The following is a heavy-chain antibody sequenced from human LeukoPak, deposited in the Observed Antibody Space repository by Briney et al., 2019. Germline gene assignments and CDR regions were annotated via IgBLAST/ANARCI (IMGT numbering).Heavy chain of an antibody. CDR3: ARLGDSSSWWRGAWFDP. CDR2: IYYIGST. Sequence: NPSETMSLTCIVSGASISSYYWSWIRQPPGEGLEWDGYIYYIGSTNMHTSLKRRVTLSGDTSKTQFSLKLSSVTAADTAVNYCARLGDSSSWWRGAWFDPWGEGTLVTVSS. CDR1: GASISSYY. D-gene: IGHD6-13*01. V-gene: IGHV4-59*12. J-gene: IGHJ5*02.